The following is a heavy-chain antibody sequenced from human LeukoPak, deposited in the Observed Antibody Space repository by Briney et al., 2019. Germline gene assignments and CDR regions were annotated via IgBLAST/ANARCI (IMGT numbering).Heavy chain of an antibody. CDR1: GFTFSSYA. V-gene: IGHV3-23*01. Sequence: GGSLRLSCAASGFTFSSYAMNWVRQAPGKGLELVSAISSSGNDTYYADSVKGRFTISRDNSKSTLYLQMNSLTAEATAVYYCAKDLEIEVTIVDYRGQGTLVTVSS. D-gene: IGHD5-12*01. CDR2: ISSSGNDT. J-gene: IGHJ4*02. CDR3: AKDLEIEVTIVDY.